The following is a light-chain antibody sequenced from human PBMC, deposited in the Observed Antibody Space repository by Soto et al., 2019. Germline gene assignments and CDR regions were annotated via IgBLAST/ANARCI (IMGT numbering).Light chain of an antibody. CDR2: EVT. CDR3: SSYSSTSTLV. J-gene: IGLJ1*01. CDR1: NSDIADYNS. V-gene: IGLV2-14*01. Sequence: QSALTQPASVSLSPGQSIAISCSGTNSDIADYNSVSWYQQHPGKAPKLMISEVTYRPSGVSNRFSGSKSGNTASLTISGLQTEDEADYYCSSYSSTSTLVFGTGTKVTVL.